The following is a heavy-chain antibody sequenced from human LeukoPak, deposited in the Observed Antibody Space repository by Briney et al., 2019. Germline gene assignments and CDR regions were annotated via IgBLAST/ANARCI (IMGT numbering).Heavy chain of an antibody. CDR2: ISYDGSNK. CDR3: AGELTTTDAFDI. D-gene: IGHD4-17*01. Sequence: GGSLRLSCAASGFTFSSYAMHWVRQAPGKGLEWVAVISYDGSNKYYADSVKGRFTISRDNSKNTLYPKMNSLRAEDTAVYYCAGELTTTDAFDIWGQGTMVTVSS. V-gene: IGHV3-30-3*01. CDR1: GFTFSSYA. J-gene: IGHJ3*02.